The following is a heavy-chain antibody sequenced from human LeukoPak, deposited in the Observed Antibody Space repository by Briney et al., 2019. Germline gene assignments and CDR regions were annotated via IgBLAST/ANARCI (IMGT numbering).Heavy chain of an antibody. CDR2: IYHSGST. D-gene: IGHD1-7*01. V-gene: IGHV4-38-2*01. J-gene: IGHJ4*02. CDR1: GGSFSGYY. CDR3: ARTAAREFVELVDY. Sequence: SETLSLTCAVYGGSFSGYYWGWIRQPPGKGLEWIESIYHSGSTYYNPSLKSRVTISINTSKNQFSLKLSSVTAADTAVYYCARTAAREFVELVDYWGQGTLVTVSS.